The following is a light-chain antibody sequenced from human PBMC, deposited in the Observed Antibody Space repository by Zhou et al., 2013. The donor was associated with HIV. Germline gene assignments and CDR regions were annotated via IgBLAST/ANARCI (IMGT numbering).Light chain of an antibody. CDR2: KAS. CDR3: QEYLSFRST. J-gene: IGKJ1*01. Sequence: DIQMTQSPSTLSASVGDTVTMTCRASHSISSWLAWYQQKPGQAPKLLIYKASSLESGVPSRFSGSGSGTEFTLTIRSLQPDDFATYYCQEYLSFRSTFGQGTKVDIK. V-gene: IGKV1-5*03. CDR1: HSISSW.